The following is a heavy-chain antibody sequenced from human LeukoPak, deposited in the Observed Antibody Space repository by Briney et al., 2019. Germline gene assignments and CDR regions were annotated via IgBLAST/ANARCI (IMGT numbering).Heavy chain of an antibody. D-gene: IGHD6-19*01. CDR3: VRSSGWPGY. CDR1: GFTFDDYA. Sequence: GGSLRLSCAASGFTFDDYAMHWVRQAPGEGLVWVSRINSDGSNINYADSVKGRFTISRDNAKNTLYLQMNSLRVEDTAVYYCVRSSGWPGYWGQGTMVTVSS. CDR2: INSDGSNI. V-gene: IGHV3-74*01. J-gene: IGHJ4*02.